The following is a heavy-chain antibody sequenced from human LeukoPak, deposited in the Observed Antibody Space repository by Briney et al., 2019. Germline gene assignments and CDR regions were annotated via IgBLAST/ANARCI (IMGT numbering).Heavy chain of an antibody. CDR1: GFTFSSYA. J-gene: IGHJ4*02. Sequence: GRSLRLSCAASGFTFSSYAMHWVRQAPGKGLEWVAVISYDGSNKYYADSVKGRFTISRDNSKNTLYLQMNSLRAEDTAVYYCARDEGVATGYFDYGGQGTLVTVCS. D-gene: IGHD5-12*01. V-gene: IGHV3-30-3*01. CDR3: ARDEGVATGYFDY. CDR2: ISYDGSNK.